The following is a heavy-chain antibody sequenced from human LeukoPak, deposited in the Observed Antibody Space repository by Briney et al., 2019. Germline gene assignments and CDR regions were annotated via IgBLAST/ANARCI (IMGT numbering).Heavy chain of an antibody. CDR3: ARRIVHYYFDY. CDR2: INHSGST. D-gene: IGHD2/OR15-2a*01. CDR1: GGSFSGYY. V-gene: IGHV4-34*01. Sequence: PSETLSLTCAVYGGSFSGYYWSWIRQPPGKGPEWIGEINHSGSTNYNPSLKSRVTISVDTSKSQFSLKLSSVTAADTAVYYCARRIVHYYFDYWGQGTLVTVSS. J-gene: IGHJ4*02.